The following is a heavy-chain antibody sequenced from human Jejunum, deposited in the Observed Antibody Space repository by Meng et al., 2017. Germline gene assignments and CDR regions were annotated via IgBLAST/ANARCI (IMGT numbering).Heavy chain of an antibody. D-gene: IGHD1-26*01. CDR3: ARDYSGTSYRYSDY. J-gene: IGHJ4*02. CDR1: GYTFTSYG. CDR2: ISVYHGNT. V-gene: IGHV1-18*01. Sequence: QVQMVQSGDEGKNPGASVTVSCKTSGYTFTSYGISWVRQAPGQGLEWMGWISVYHGNTNYAQKLQGRVTMTTDTSTSTAYMELRSLRSDDTAVYFCARDYSGTSYRYSDYWGQGTLVTVSS.